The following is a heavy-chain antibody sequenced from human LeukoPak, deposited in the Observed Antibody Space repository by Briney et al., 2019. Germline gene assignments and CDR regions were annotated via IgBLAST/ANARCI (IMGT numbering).Heavy chain of an antibody. V-gene: IGHV3-23*01. CDR3: ARDERLLSFLK. D-gene: IGHD3-3*01. J-gene: IGHJ4*02. CDR1: GFTFSNYG. CDR2: ITGSGGST. Sequence: GGSLRLSRAASGFTFSNYGLSWVRQAPGKGLEWVSGITGSGGSTYYADSVKGRFTISRDNSKNTLYLQMNSLRAEDTAIYYCARDERLLSFLKWGQGTLVTVSS.